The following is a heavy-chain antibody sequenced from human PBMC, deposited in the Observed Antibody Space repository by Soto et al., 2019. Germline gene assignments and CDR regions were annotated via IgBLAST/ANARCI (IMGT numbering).Heavy chain of an antibody. D-gene: IGHD3-10*01. CDR3: ACSRLLWFGELEDY. J-gene: IGHJ4*02. CDR2: IKQDGSEK. Sequence: GGSLRLSCAASGFTFSSYWMSWVRQAPGKGLEWVANIKQDGSEKYYVDSVKGRFTISRDNAKNSLYLQMNSLRAEDTAVYYCACSRLLWFGELEDYWGQGTLVTVSS. V-gene: IGHV3-7*01. CDR1: GFTFSSYW.